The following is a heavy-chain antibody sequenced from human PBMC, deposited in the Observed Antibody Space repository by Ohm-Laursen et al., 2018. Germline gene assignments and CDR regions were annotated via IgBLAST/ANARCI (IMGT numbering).Heavy chain of an antibody. CDR1: GGSISSSSYY. J-gene: IGHJ4*02. CDR2: IYYSGST. D-gene: IGHD2-2*01. V-gene: IGHV4-39*01. CDR3: ARLSNYCSSTSCPPSRYYFDY. Sequence: GTLSLTCTVSGGSISSSSYYWGWIRQPPGKGLEWIGSIYYSGSTYYNPSLKSRVTISVDTSKNQFSLKLSSVTAADTAVYYCARLSNYCSSTSCPPSRYYFDYWGQGTLVTVSS.